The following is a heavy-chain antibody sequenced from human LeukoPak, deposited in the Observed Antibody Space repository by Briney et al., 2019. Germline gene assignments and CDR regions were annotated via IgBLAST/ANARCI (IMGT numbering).Heavy chain of an antibody. J-gene: IGHJ6*02. CDR2: ISVSGGST. D-gene: IGHD4-11*01. Sequence: GGSLRLSCAASGFTFSSYAMTWVRQAPGKGLEWVSTISVSGGSTYYADSVKGRFTISRDNSKNTLYLQMNSLRAEDTAIYYCAKYFYSNYYYGMAGWGHGTTVTVSS. CDR3: AKYFYSNYYYGMAG. V-gene: IGHV3-23*01. CDR1: GFTFSSYA.